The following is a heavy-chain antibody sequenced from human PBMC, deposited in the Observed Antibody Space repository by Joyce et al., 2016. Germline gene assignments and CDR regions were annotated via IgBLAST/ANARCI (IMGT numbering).Heavy chain of an antibody. CDR2: IRDEANRYAT. CDR1: GFSFRGSA. J-gene: IGHJ4*02. V-gene: IGHV3-73*01. D-gene: IGHD4-17*01. Sequence: EVQLVESGGDLVQPGGSLKLSCAAFGFSFRGSAMHWVRQASGTGLEWIGRIRDEANRYATTYGAAVRGRFTSSRDDSTSTAYLHMSGLKTDDTAIYYCMNGDYGYWGQGTLVTVSS. CDR3: MNGDYGY.